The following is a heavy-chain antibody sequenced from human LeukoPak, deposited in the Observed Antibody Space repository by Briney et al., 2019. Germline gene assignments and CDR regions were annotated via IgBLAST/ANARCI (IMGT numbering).Heavy chain of an antibody. CDR2: IKQDGSEK. CDR1: GFTFSSYW. Sequence: GSLRLSCAASGFTFSSYWMSWVRQAPGKGLEWVANIKQDGSEKYYADSVKGRFTISRDNSKNTLYLQMNSLRAEDTAVYYCAREVNGDYGDYGFDYWGQGTLVTVSS. CDR3: AREVNGDYGDYGFDY. J-gene: IGHJ4*02. V-gene: IGHV3-7*01. D-gene: IGHD4-17*01.